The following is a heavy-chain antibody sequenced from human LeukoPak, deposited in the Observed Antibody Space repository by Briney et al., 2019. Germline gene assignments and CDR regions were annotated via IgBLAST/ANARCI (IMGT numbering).Heavy chain of an antibody. CDR2: ISGSDGAT. CDR1: GFIFSNYA. Sequence: PGGSLRLSCAASGFIFSNYAMTWVRQAPGKGLEWVSTISGSDGATYYADSVKGRFTIFRDDSKNTLYLQMNSLRAEDTAVYFCVSGTLLQHRKTVFSAFDYWGQGTLVTVSS. V-gene: IGHV3-23*01. CDR3: VSGTLLQHRKTVFSAFDY. D-gene: IGHD3-22*01. J-gene: IGHJ4*02.